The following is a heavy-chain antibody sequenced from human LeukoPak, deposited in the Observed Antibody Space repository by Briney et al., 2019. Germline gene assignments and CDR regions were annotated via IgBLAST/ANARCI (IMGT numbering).Heavy chain of an antibody. CDR1: GFTFSSYA. J-gene: IGHJ4*02. CDR2: ISYGGDNE. D-gene: IGHD1-26*01. V-gene: IGHV3-30*18. Sequence: PGRSLRLSCAASGFTFSSYAMHWVRQAPGKGPEWVALISYGGDNEYYADSVKGRFTISRDNSKNTLYLQMNSLRAEDTAVYYCAKDTGATLYYFDYWGQGILVTVSS. CDR3: AKDTGATLYYFDY.